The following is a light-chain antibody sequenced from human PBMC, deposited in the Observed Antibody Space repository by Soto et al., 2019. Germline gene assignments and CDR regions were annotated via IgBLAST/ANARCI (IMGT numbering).Light chain of an antibody. CDR2: GAS. CDR3: QQYGSSPGT. Sequence: EIGLTQSPGSLSLSPWERATRSCRASQSVTSNYLAWYQQKPGQAPRLLIFGASIRDTGVPDRISGSGSWTDFTLTISRLEPEDSAVYYCQQYGSSPGTFGQGPRWIS. J-gene: IGKJ1*01. V-gene: IGKV3-20*01. CDR1: QSVTSNY.